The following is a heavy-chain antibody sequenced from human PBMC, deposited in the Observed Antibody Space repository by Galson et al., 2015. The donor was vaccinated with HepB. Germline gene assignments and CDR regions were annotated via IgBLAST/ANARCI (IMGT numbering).Heavy chain of an antibody. J-gene: IGHJ4*02. CDR2: INPNSGGT. CDR1: GYTFTGYY. V-gene: IGHV1-2*06. CDR3: ARGNDYGDYGCIHY. D-gene: IGHD4-17*01. Sequence: SVKVSCKAFGYTFTGYYMHWVRQAPGQGLEWMGRINPNSGGTNYAQKFQGRVTMTRDTSISTAYMELSRLRSDDTAVYYCARGNDYGDYGCIHYWGQGTLVTVSS.